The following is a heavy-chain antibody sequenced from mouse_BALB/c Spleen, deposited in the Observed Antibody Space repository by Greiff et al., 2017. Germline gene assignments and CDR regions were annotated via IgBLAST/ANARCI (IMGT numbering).Heavy chain of an antibody. CDR3: TREDSSGYVLDY. V-gene: IGHV1-5*01. D-gene: IGHD3-2*01. CDR2: IYPGNSDT. CDR1: GYTFTSYW. Sequence: VQLQQSGTVLARPGASVKMSCKASGYTFTSYWMHWVKQRPGQGLEWIGAIYPGNSDTSYNQKFKGKAKLTAVTSTSTAYMELSSLTNEDSAVYYCTREDSSGYVLDYWGQGTTLTVSS. J-gene: IGHJ2*01.